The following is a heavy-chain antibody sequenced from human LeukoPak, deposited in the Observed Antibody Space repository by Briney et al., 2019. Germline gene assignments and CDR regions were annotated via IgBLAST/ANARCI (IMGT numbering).Heavy chain of an antibody. V-gene: IGHV3-7*04. Sequence: GGSLRLSCAASGFTFSNYWMSWVRQAPGKGLEWVANIKQDGSEKYYADSVKGRFTISRDNAKNSLYLQMNSLRADDTAVYYCARVRYCSSTSCYFADYWGQGTLVTVSS. CDR2: IKQDGSEK. CDR1: GFTFSNYW. CDR3: ARVRYCSSTSCYFADY. D-gene: IGHD2-2*01. J-gene: IGHJ4*02.